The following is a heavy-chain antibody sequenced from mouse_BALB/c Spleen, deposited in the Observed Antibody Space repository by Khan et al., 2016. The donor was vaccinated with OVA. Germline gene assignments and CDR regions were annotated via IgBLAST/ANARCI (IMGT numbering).Heavy chain of an antibody. D-gene: IGHD2-14*01. J-gene: IGHJ2*01. Sequence: EVQLVESGPELVKPGASVKMSCKASGYTFTSYVIHWVNQKPGQGLEWIGYIHPYNDGTRYNEKFKGKATLTSDKSSSTAYMALSSLTSEDSAVYYCAREYRRYGYYFDYWGQGTTLTVSS. CDR1: GYTFTSYV. CDR3: AREYRRYGYYFDY. CDR2: IHPYNDGT. V-gene: IGHV1S136*01.